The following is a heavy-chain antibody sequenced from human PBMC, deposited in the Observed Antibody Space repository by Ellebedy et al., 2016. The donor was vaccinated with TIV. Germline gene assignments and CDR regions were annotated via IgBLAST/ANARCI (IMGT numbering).Heavy chain of an antibody. V-gene: IGHV4-59*12. CDR1: GGSINSSY. CDR3: ARVSGSGSREIFDY. D-gene: IGHD3-10*01. Sequence: MPSETLSLTCAVSGGSINSSYWTWIRQPPGEALEWIAYFYHGGIPIYSPSLKRRVSISVDTPKNHFSLKLTSVTAADTAVYYCARVSGSGSREIFDYWGQGTLVTVSS. CDR2: FYHGGIP. J-gene: IGHJ4*02.